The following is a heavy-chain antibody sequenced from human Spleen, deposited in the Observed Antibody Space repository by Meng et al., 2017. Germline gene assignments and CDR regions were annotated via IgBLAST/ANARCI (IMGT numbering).Heavy chain of an antibody. Sequence: VSLVPSGAEVKKPGASVKVSCKPSGYNFPDYYILWVRRAPGQGLEWMGRINPKSGDTHYAQKFQARVTMTGDTSISTAYMELSGLRSDDTAMYYCARDEDISAAGKLFGDYWGQGTLVTVSS. CDR1: GYNFPDYY. CDR3: ARDEDISAAGKLFGDY. CDR2: INPKSGDT. J-gene: IGHJ4*01. V-gene: IGHV1-2*06. D-gene: IGHD6-25*01.